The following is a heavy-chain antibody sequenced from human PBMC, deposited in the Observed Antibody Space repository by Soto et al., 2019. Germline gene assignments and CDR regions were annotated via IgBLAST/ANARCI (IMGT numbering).Heavy chain of an antibody. CDR2: ISAYNGNT. J-gene: IGHJ4*01. Sequence: ASVKASCKASGYTFTSYGISWVRQAPGQGLEWMGWISAYNGNTNYAQKLQGRVTMTTDTSTSTAYMELRSLRSDDTAVYYCARDYRAGIIDMLTGYYTPGFDYWG. CDR3: ARDYRAGIIDMLTGYYTPGFDY. CDR1: GYTFTSYG. D-gene: IGHD3-9*01. V-gene: IGHV1-18*01.